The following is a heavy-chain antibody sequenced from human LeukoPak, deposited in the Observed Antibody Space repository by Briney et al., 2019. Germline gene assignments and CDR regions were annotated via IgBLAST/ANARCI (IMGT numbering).Heavy chain of an antibody. J-gene: IGHJ4*02. D-gene: IGHD2-2*01. CDR2: IYPGDSDT. CDR1: GCTFTTYW. CDR3: ARGRGYCSSSNCFVDY. Sequence: GESLKISCKGSGCTFTTYWIAWVRQMPGKGLEWMGIIYPGDSDTRYSPSFQGQVTISADRSLSTAYLQWSSLKASDSAMYYCARGRGYCSSSNCFVDYWGQGTLVTVSS. V-gene: IGHV5-51*01.